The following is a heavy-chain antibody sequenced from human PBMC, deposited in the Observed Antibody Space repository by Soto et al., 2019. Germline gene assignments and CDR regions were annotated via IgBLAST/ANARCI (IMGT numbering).Heavy chain of an antibody. CDR2: INPNSGGT. V-gene: IGHV1-2*02. CDR3: ARARYCSSTSCHRGYFDY. D-gene: IGHD2-2*01. Sequence: QVQLVQSGAEVKKPGSSVKVSCKASGGTFSSYAISWVRQAPGQGLEWMGWINPNSGGTNYAQKFQGRVTMTRDTSISTAYMELSRLRSDDTAVYYCARARYCSSTSCHRGYFDYWGQGTLVTVSS. CDR1: GGTFSSYA. J-gene: IGHJ4*02.